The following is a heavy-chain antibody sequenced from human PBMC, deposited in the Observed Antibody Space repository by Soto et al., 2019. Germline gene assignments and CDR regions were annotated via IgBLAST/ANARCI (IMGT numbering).Heavy chain of an antibody. CDR2: ISWSSGTK. CDR3: AKDRDYGDSAAYFFDY. Sequence: EVQLVESGGGLVQPGRSLRLSCAASGFTFDDYAMHWVRQAPGKGLEWVSGISWSSGTKDYADSVKGRFTISRDNAKNSLYLQMNSLRAEDTALYYCAKDRDYGDSAAYFFDYWGQGTLVTVSS. J-gene: IGHJ4*02. CDR1: GFTFDDYA. D-gene: IGHD4-17*01. V-gene: IGHV3-9*01.